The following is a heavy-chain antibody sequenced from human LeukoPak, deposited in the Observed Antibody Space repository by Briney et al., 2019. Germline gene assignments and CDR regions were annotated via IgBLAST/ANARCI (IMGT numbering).Heavy chain of an antibody. CDR3: ARHLVWGGSSSSLGY. CDR1: GFNFSTYT. Sequence: PGGSLRLSCAASGFNFSTYTMNWVRQAPGKGLEWVSFITGSSRAIYYADSVKGRFTISRDNAKNSLYLQLNSLRAEDTAIYYCARHLVWGGSSSSLGYWGQGTLVTVSS. J-gene: IGHJ4*02. V-gene: IGHV3-48*01. CDR2: ITGSSRAI. D-gene: IGHD6-6*01.